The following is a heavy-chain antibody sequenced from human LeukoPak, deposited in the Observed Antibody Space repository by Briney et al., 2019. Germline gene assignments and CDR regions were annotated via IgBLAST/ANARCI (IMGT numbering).Heavy chain of an antibody. CDR2: IYYSGST. D-gene: IGHD5-18*01. J-gene: IGHJ4*02. CDR1: GGSISSYY. Sequence: SETLSLTCTVSGGSISSYYWSWIRQPPGKGLEWIGYIYYSGSTNYNPPLKSRVTISVDTSKNQFSLKLSSVTAADTAVYYCARLGYSYGYYFDYWGQGTLVTVSS. CDR3: ARLGYSYGYYFDY. V-gene: IGHV4-59*08.